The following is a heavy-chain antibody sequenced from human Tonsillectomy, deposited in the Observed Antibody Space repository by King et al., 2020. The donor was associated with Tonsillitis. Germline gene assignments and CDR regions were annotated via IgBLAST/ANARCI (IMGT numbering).Heavy chain of an antibody. Sequence: QLVQSGAEVKKPGESLKISCKGSGYSFTNSWIGWVRQMPGKGLECMGLVYIGDSDATYIPSFQGHVTIPADKSISTAFLQWSSLKASDTAIYYCVRTSLGVWFDPWGQGTLVTVSS. J-gene: IGHJ5*02. V-gene: IGHV5-51*01. CDR1: GYSFTNSW. D-gene: IGHD3-16*01. CDR3: VRTSLGVWFDP. CDR2: VYIGDSDA.